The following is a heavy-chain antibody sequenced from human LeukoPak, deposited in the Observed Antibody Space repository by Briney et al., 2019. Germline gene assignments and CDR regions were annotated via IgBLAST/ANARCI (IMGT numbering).Heavy chain of an antibody. Sequence: ASVKVSCRASGYTFSDYYIYWVRQAPGQGLEWMGWINPNSGATKFAQKFQGRVTMTRDTYISTASMELSSLRSDDTAVYYCARVSSSWYQDWYFDLWGRGTLVTVSS. V-gene: IGHV1-2*02. CDR1: GYTFSDYY. D-gene: IGHD6-13*01. CDR3: ARVSSSWYQDWYFDL. J-gene: IGHJ2*01. CDR2: INPNSGAT.